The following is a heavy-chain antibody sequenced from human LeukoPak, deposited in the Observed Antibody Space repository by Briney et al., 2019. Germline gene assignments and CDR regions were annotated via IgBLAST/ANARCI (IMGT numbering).Heavy chain of an antibody. CDR1: GYTFTSYD. CDR2: MNPNSGNT. D-gene: IGHD3-3*01. CDR3: ARLYYDFWSGYYDTYYYYGMDV. Sequence: ASVKVSCKASGYTFTSYDINWVRQATGQGLEWMGWMNPNSGNTSYAQKFQGRVTMTRNTSISTAYMELSSLRSEDTAVYYCARLYYDFWSGYYDTYYYYGMDVWGQGTTVTVSS. V-gene: IGHV1-8*01. J-gene: IGHJ6*02.